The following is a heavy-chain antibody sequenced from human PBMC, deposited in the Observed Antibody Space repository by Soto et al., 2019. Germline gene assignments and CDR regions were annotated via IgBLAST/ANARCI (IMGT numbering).Heavy chain of an antibody. V-gene: IGHV4-59*01. D-gene: IGHD4-17*01. CDR1: GGSISSYY. CDR3: ARTLYGDNVDY. CDR2: IHYSGST. Sequence: SETLSLTCTVSGGSISSYYWSWIRQPPGKGLEWIGYIHYSGSTNYNPSLKSRVTISVDTSKNQFSLKLSSLRSEDTAVYYCARTLYGDNVDYWGQGTLVTVSS. J-gene: IGHJ4*02.